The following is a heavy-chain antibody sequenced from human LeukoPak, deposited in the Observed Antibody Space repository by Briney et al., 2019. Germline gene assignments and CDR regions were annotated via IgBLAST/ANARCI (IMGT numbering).Heavy chain of an antibody. CDR2: ISGDGNAK. D-gene: IGHD2/OR15-2a*01. CDR3: AGDYVYAFDY. J-gene: IGHJ4*02. V-gene: IGHV3-48*01. Sequence: GGSLRLSCAASGFSFSSYSINWVRQAPGKGLEWVSYISGDGNAKHYTDSVKGRFTSSRDNAKNALYLQMNSLRAEDTAVYFCAGDYVYAFDYWGQGTLVTVSS. CDR1: GFSFSSYS.